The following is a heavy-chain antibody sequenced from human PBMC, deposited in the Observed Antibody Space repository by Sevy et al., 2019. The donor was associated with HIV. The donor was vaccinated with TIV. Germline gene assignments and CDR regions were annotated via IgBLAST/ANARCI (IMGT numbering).Heavy chain of an antibody. Sequence: GGSLRLSCAASGFTFSDYYMGWVRKAPGKGLEWMANINQDGSQKNYVDSVKGRFTISRDNAKNSVSLQMNSLRVDDTAIYYCARELRPGDYWGQGTLVTVSS. J-gene: IGHJ4*02. CDR3: ARELRPGDY. CDR2: INQDGSQK. CDR1: GFTFSDYY. V-gene: IGHV3-7*01.